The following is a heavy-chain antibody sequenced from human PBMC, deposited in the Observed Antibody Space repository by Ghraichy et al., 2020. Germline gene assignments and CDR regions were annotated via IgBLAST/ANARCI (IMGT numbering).Heavy chain of an antibody. CDR3: ARDAGLSWFDP. CDR1: GFTYSDYL. D-gene: IGHD2/OR15-2a*01. J-gene: IGHJ5*02. Sequence: GESLRLSCAASGFTYSDYLMSWVRQAPGKGLEWVATINQDGSEKFYVDSVKGRFAISRDNARTSLFLQMNTLRAEDTAVYYCARDAGLSWFDPWGQGTLVTVSS. V-gene: IGHV3-7*01. CDR2: INQDGSEK.